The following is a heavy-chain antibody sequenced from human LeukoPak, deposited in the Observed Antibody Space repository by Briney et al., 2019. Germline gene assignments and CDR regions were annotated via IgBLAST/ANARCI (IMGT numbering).Heavy chain of an antibody. Sequence: KPSETLSLTCTVSGGSVSGSYYWNWIRQPPGKGLEWIGYMYSSGTINYNPSLKSRVTISVDTSKNQFSLKLSSVTAADTAVYYCARELNFWSGYHYWFDPWGQGTLVTVSS. CDR2: MYSSGTI. D-gene: IGHD3-3*01. J-gene: IGHJ5*02. V-gene: IGHV4-61*01. CDR3: ARELNFWSGYHYWFDP. CDR1: GGSVSGSYY.